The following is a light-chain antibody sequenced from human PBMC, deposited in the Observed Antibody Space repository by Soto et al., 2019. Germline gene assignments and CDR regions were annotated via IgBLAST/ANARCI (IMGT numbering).Light chain of an antibody. CDR1: QSISNW. CDR3: QQYNSYSPIT. Sequence: DIRMTQSRSTLSASVGDRVTITCRASQSISNWLAWYQQKPGKAPKLLIYRASSLESGVPSRFSGSGSGTEFTLTISRLQPDDFATYYCQQYNSYSPITFGQGTRLEIK. V-gene: IGKV1-5*03. CDR2: RAS. J-gene: IGKJ5*01.